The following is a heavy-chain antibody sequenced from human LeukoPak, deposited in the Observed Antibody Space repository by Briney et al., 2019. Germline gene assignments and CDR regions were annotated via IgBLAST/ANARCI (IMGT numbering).Heavy chain of an antibody. CDR1: GITFTNAW. V-gene: IGHV3-15*01. D-gene: IGHD2-8*01. J-gene: IGHJ5*02. CDR2: VKTKGDGGAA. CDR3: TTDRMIYATNWAVSWFDP. Sequence: GGSLRLSCAASGITFTNAWLTWVRQAPGKGLEWVGRVKTKGDGGAADYAAPVKVRFTISRDDSTKTLYLQMNSLKTEDTAVYYCTTDRMIYATNWAVSWFDPWGQGTLVTVSS.